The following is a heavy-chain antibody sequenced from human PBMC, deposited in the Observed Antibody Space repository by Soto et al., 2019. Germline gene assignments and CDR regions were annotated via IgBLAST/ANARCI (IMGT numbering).Heavy chain of an antibody. CDR2: ISDSGGST. CDR1: GFTFSIYA. CDR3: ARAYTSGWYGYYYAMDV. Sequence: EVQLLESGGGLVQPGGSLRLSCAASGFTFSIYAMSWVRQAPGKGLEWVSGISDSGGSTYYADAVKGRFTISRDDSKTTLHLQMISLRAEDTAVYYWARAYTSGWYGYYYAMDVWGQGTTVTVSS. V-gene: IGHV3-23*01. D-gene: IGHD6-13*01. J-gene: IGHJ6*02.